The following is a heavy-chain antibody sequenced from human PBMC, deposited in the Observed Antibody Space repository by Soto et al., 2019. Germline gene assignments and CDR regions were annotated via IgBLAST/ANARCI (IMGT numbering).Heavy chain of an antibody. CDR1: GDTFTSYD. CDR2: INAGNGNT. V-gene: IGHV1-3*01. D-gene: IGHD1-26*01. Sequence: GASVKVSCKASGDTFTSYDIRLVRQAPGQRLEWMGWINAGNGNTKYSQKFQGRVNITRDTSASTAYMELSSLRSEDTAMYYCARDWYRDTSEISDYWGQGTLLTVSS. CDR3: ARDWYRDTSEISDY. J-gene: IGHJ4*02.